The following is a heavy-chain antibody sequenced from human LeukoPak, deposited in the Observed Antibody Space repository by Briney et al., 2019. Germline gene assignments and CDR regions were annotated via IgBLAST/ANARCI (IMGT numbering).Heavy chain of an antibody. J-gene: IGHJ4*01. D-gene: IGHD3-22*01. CDR3: ARHRDYYDT. CDR2: IYSSGSA. V-gene: IGHV4-59*08. Sequence: SETLSLTCTVPGASINNNFWTCIRQPPGKGLEWIGYIYSSGSANYNPSLKSRVIISGDTSKNQISLNLTSVTAADTAVYFCARHRDYYDTWGHGTLVTVSS. CDR1: GASINNNF.